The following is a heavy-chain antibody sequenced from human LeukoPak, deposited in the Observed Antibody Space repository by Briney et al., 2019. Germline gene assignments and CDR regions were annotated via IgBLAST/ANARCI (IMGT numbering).Heavy chain of an antibody. J-gene: IGHJ4*02. CDR2: INPNSGGT. CDR3: ALTGSYHGR. D-gene: IGHD1-26*01. CDR1: EYTFTGYY. Sequence: GASVKVFCKASEYTFTGYYIHWVRQAPGQGLEWMGGINPNSGGTNYAQKFQGRVTMTRDTSISTVYMELSRLRSDDTAVYYCALTGSYHGRWGQGTLVTVSS. V-gene: IGHV1-2*02.